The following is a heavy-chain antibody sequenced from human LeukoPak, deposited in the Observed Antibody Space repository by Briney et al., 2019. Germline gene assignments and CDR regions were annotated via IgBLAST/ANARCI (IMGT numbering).Heavy chain of an antibody. CDR3: GCSSWFYFDY. V-gene: IGHV3-23*01. CDR2: ISGSGRST. CDR1: GITFTNLV. Sequence: PGGSLRLSCAASGITFTNLVMTWVRQAPGKGLEWVSSISGSGRSTYYADSVKGRFTISRDNSKSTLYLQMNSLRAEDTAVYFCGCSSWFYFDYWGQGTLVTVSS. D-gene: IGHD6-13*01. J-gene: IGHJ4*02.